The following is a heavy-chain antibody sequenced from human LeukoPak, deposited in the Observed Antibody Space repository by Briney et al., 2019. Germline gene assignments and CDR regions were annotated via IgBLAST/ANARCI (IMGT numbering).Heavy chain of an antibody. J-gene: IGHJ5*02. Sequence: SETLSLTCTVSGGSTSSFYWSWIRQPPGKGLEWIGYIYYSGSTNYNPSLKSRVTISVDTSKNQFSLKLRSVTAADTAAYYCARHVGYGNNWFDPWGQGTLVTVSS. CDR3: ARHVGYGNNWFDP. CDR2: IYYSGST. V-gene: IGHV4-59*08. CDR1: GGSTSSFY. D-gene: IGHD5-18*01.